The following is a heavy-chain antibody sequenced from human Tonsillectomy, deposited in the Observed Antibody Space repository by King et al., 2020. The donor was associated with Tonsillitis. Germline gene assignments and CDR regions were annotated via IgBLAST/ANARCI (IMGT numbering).Heavy chain of an antibody. J-gene: IGHJ4*02. CDR3: ARELQTSNSYGSGVEY. D-gene: IGHD3-10*01. V-gene: IGHV1-3*01. CDR1: GYTFTSYA. CDR2: INAGNGNT. Sequence: QLVQSGAEVKKPGASVKVSCKASGYTFTSYAMHWVRQAPGQRLEWMGWINAGNGNTKYSQKFQGRVTITRDTSASTAYMELSRLRSEDTAVYYCARELQTSNSYGSGVEYWGQGTLVTVSA.